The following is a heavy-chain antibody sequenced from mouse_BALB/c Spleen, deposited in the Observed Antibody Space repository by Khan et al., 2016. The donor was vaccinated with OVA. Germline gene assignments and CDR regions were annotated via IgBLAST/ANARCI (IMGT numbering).Heavy chain of an antibody. CDR2: ISYSGST. Sequence: VQLQQSGPGLVKPSQSLSLTCTVTGYSITSGYGWNWIRQFPGNKLEWMGYISYSGSTNYHPSLKSRISITRDTSKNQFFLPLNSVTTEDTATYYCARTARIKYWGQGTTLTVSA. V-gene: IGHV3-2*02. CDR1: GYSITSGYG. D-gene: IGHD1-2*01. J-gene: IGHJ2*01. CDR3: ARTARIKY.